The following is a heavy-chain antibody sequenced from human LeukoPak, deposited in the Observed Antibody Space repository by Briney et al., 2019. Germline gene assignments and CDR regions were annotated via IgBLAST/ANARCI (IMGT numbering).Heavy chain of an antibody. CDR2: IIPILGIA. CDR3: ARWSLGSSGTNWFDP. D-gene: IGHD6-19*01. Sequence: GASVKVSCKASGGTFSSYTISWVRQAPGQGLEWMGRIIPILGIANYAQKFQGRVTITADKSTSTAYMELSSLRSEDTAVYYCARWSLGSSGTNWFDPWGQGTLVTVSP. CDR1: GGTFSSYT. J-gene: IGHJ5*02. V-gene: IGHV1-69*02.